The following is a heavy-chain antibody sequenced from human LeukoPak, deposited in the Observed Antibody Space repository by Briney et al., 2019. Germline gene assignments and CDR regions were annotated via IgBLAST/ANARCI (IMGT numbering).Heavy chain of an antibody. CDR2: INHSGST. Sequence: SETLSLTCAVYGGSFSGYYWSWIRQPPGKGLEWIGEINHSGSTNYNPSLKSRVTISVDTSKNQFSLKLSSVTAADTAVYYCARRYSSSWYLKGQKYNWFDPWGQGTLVTVSS. J-gene: IGHJ5*02. V-gene: IGHV4-34*01. CDR3: ARRYSSSWYLKGQKYNWFDP. CDR1: GGSFSGYY. D-gene: IGHD6-13*01.